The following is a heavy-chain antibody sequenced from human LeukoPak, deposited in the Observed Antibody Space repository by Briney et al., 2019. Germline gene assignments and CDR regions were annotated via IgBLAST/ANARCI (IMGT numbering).Heavy chain of an antibody. CDR1: GYTFTSYG. D-gene: IGHD4-17*01. V-gene: IGHV1-18*01. J-gene: IGHJ6*02. Sequence: APVKVSCKASGYTFTSYGISWVRQAPGQGLEWMGWISAYNGNTNYAQKLQGRVTMTTDTSTSTAYMELRSLRSDDTAVYYCARDHDYGDYGEYYYYGMDVWGQGTTVTVSS. CDR3: ARDHDYGDYGEYYYYGMDV. CDR2: ISAYNGNT.